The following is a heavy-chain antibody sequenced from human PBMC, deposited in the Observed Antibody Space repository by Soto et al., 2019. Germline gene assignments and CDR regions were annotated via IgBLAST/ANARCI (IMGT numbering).Heavy chain of an antibody. V-gene: IGHV1-18*01. Sequence: QVQLVQSGAEVKKPGASVKVSCKASGYTFTSYGISWARQAPGQGLEWMGWISAYNGSTKYAQKLQGRVTMTTDTDPSTAYMELRRLRDDHPVVYYCARYRCNWLDYWRQGTLVSV. CDR2: ISAYNGST. D-gene: IGHD1-1*01. CDR3: ARYRCNWLDY. J-gene: IGHJ4*02. CDR1: GYTFTSYG.